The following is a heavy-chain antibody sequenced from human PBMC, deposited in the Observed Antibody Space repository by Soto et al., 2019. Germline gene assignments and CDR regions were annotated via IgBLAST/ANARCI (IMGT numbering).Heavy chain of an antibody. CDR2: ISAHNGNT. CDR3: ARGRYGDY. D-gene: IGHD1-1*01. CDR1: GYAFTTYG. V-gene: IGHV1-18*01. J-gene: IGHJ4*02. Sequence: QVHLVQSGAEVKKPGASVKVSCKGSGYAFTTYGITWVRQAPGHGLEWMGWISAHNGNTNSAQKLQGRVTVTRDTSTSTAYMELRSLRADDTAVYYCARGRYGDYWGQGALVTVSS.